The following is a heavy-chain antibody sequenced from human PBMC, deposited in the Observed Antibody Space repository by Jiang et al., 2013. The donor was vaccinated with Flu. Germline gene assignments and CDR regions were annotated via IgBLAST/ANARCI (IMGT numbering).Heavy chain of an antibody. CDR2: ISGYGGTT. J-gene: IGHJ4*02. CDR1: GFTFSTYA. Sequence: VQLLESGGALVQPGGSLGLSCSASGFTFSTYAMHWVRQAPGKGLEYVSAISGYGGTTNYADSVKGRFTISRDNSKNTLFLQMSSLRPEDTAVYYCVKDRGSVVRDFDYWGQGTLVTVSS. CDR3: VKDRGSVVRDFDY. V-gene: IGHV3-64D*06. D-gene: IGHD2-15*01.